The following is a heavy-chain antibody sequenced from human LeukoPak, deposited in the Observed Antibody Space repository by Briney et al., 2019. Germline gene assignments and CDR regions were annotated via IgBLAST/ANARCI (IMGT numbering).Heavy chain of an antibody. Sequence: GGSLRLSCAASGFTFSSYAMSWVRQAPGKGLEWVSGISGSGGSTHYADSVKGRFTISRDNSKNTLYLQMNSLRAEDTAVYYCAKATGYGESYYYYGMDVWGQGTTVTVSS. CDR2: ISGSGGST. J-gene: IGHJ6*02. V-gene: IGHV3-23*01. CDR1: GFTFSSYA. CDR3: AKATGYGESYYYYGMDV. D-gene: IGHD4-17*01.